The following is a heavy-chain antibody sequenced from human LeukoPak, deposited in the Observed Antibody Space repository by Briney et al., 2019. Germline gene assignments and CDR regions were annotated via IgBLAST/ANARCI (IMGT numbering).Heavy chain of an antibody. CDR3: ARKSASGNYPLDY. D-gene: IGHD3-10*01. CDR1: GFTFSNHG. J-gene: IGHJ4*02. V-gene: IGHV3-23*01. CDR2: ISADSATT. Sequence: PGGSLRLSCAASGFTFSNHGMNWVRQAPGKGLEWVSVISADSATTFYADSVEGRFTISRDNAKNTVFLQMSSLRAEDTALYYCARKSASGNYPLDYWGQGTLVTVSS.